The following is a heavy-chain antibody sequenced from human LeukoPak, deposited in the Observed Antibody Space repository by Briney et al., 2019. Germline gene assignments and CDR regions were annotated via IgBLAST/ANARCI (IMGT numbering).Heavy chain of an antibody. CDR1: GFTFSNYW. J-gene: IGHJ4*02. D-gene: IGHD1-14*01. CDR3: ARHNPLWGY. V-gene: IGHV3-7*04. Sequence: GGSLRLSCAASGFTFSNYWMSWVRQAPGKGLEWVANVKQDGTEKYYVDSVKGRFTISRDNAKNSLYLQMNSLRADDTALYYCARHNPLWGYWGQGTPVTVSS. CDR2: VKQDGTEK.